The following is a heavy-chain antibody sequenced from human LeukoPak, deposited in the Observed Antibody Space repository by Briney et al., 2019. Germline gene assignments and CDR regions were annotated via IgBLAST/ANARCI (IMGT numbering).Heavy chain of an antibody. Sequence: GGSLRLSCAASGFTFSSYGMHWVRQAPGKGLEWAAFIRYDGSNKYYADSVKGRFTISRDNSENTLYLQMNSLRAEDTAVYYCANEPDYYDILTEVDYWGQGTLVTVSS. CDR2: IRYDGSNK. D-gene: IGHD3-9*01. V-gene: IGHV3-30*02. J-gene: IGHJ4*02. CDR3: ANEPDYYDILTEVDY. CDR1: GFTFSSYG.